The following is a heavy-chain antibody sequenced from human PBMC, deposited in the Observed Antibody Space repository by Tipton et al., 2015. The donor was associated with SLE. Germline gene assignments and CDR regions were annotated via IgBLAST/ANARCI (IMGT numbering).Heavy chain of an antibody. Sequence: SLRLSCAASGFRFDDYAMHWVRQAPGKGLEWVSGISWNSGSIGYADSVKGRFTISRDNAKNSLYLQMNSLSAEDTAVYYCARDGGSLEDYMDVWGKGTTVTVSS. CDR1: GFRFDDYA. CDR3: ARDGGSLEDYMDV. J-gene: IGHJ6*03. V-gene: IGHV3-9*01. CDR2: ISWNSGSI. D-gene: IGHD1-26*01.